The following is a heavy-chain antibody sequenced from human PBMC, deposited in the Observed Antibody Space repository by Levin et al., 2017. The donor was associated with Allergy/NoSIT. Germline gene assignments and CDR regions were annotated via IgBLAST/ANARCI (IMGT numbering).Heavy chain of an antibody. CDR3: ARDLVAVGIEAY. J-gene: IGHJ4*02. Sequence: GGSLRLSCATSGFTFSGYTMHWVRQAPGKGLDWVAVISYDGSNKYYADSVKGRFTISRDNSENTLYLQMNSLRAEDTAVYYCARDLVAVGIEAYWGQGTLVTVYS. D-gene: IGHD6-13*01. CDR1: GFTFSGYT. V-gene: IGHV3-30-3*01. CDR2: ISYDGSNK.